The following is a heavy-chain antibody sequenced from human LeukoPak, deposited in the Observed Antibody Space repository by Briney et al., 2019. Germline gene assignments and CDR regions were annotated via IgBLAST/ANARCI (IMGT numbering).Heavy chain of an antibody. V-gene: IGHV1-69*04. D-gene: IGHD4-17*01. CDR2: IIPIFGIA. Sequence: SVKVSCKASGGTFSSYAISWVRQAPGQGLEWMGRIIPIFGIANYAQKFQGRVTITADKSTSTAYMELSSLRSEDTAVYYCARPVGGYGDYVLGYWGQGTLVTVSS. J-gene: IGHJ4*02. CDR1: GGTFSSYA. CDR3: ARPVGGYGDYVLGY.